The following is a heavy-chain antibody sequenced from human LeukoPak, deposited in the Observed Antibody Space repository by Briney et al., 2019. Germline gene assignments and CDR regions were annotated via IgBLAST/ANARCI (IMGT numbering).Heavy chain of an antibody. V-gene: IGHV1-18*01. D-gene: IGHD1-1*01. CDR3: ARDWDSRNDYFDP. Sequence: ASVKVSCKASGYTFTSYGISWVRQAPGRGVEWMGWTSAHDDDTNYAETLQGRLTMTTDISTSTAYMELTSLRSDDTAVYYCARDWDSRNDYFDPWGQGTLVIVSS. J-gene: IGHJ4*02. CDR2: TSAHDDDT. CDR1: GYTFTSYG.